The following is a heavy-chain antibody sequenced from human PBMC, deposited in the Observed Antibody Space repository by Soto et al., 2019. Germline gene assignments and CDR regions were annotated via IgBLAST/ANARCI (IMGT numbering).Heavy chain of an antibody. D-gene: IGHD3-22*01. V-gene: IGHV3-30-3*01. CDR1: GFTFGSYA. CDR3: ARDPGHDTPRTFDY. J-gene: IGHJ4*02. Sequence: QVQLVESGGGVVQPGRSLRLYCAASGFTFGSYAMHWIRQAPGKGLEWVAVMSYDGSNEDYADSVKGRFTISRDNFKRTLFLQMNSLSPEDTAVYYCARDPGHDTPRTFDYWGQGTLVTVSS. CDR2: MSYDGSNE.